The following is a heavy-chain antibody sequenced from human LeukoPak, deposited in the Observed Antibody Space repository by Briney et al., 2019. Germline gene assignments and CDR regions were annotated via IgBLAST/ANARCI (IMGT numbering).Heavy chain of an antibody. CDR3: ARAKYSSGWTLDY. V-gene: IGHV3-21*01. D-gene: IGHD6-19*01. Sequence: GGSLRLSCAASGFTFSSYSMNWVRQAPGKGLEWVSSISSSSSYIYYADSVKGRFTISRDNAKNSLYLQMNSLRAEDTAVNYCARAKYSSGWTLDYWGQGTLVTVSS. J-gene: IGHJ4*02. CDR1: GFTFSSYS. CDR2: ISSSSSYI.